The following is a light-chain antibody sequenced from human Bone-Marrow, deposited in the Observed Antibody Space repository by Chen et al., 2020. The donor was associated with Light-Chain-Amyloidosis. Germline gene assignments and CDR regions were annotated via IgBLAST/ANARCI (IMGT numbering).Light chain of an antibody. CDR3: AAWDASLSGWV. Sequence: QLVLTQRPSAPGTPGRRVPMTCSGSSSNIDSNYLVWYQHLPGTAPKLLIYKSAQRHSGVPERFSGSKSGTSASLAISGLRSEDEGDYYCAAWDASLSGWVFGGGTKLTVL. CDR1: SSNIDSNY. CDR2: KSA. J-gene: IGLJ3*02. V-gene: IGLV1-47*01.